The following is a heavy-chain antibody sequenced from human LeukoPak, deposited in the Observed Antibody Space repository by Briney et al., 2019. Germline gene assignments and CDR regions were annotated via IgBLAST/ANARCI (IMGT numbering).Heavy chain of an antibody. V-gene: IGHV3-74*01. Sequence: PGGSLRLSCAASGFTFSSYWMHWVCQAPGKGLVWVSRINSDGSSTSYADSVKGRFTISRDNAKNTLYLQMNSLRAEDTAVYYCARVPLRDDFWSGVYGMDVWGQGTTVTVSS. CDR1: GFTFSSYW. D-gene: IGHD3-3*01. CDR2: INSDGSST. CDR3: ARVPLRDDFWSGVYGMDV. J-gene: IGHJ6*02.